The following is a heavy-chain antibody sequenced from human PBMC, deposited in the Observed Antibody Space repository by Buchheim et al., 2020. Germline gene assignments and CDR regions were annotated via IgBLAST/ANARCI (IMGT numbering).Heavy chain of an antibody. Sequence: EVQLVESGGGLVKPGGSLRLSCAASGFTFSNAWMSWVRQAPGKGLEWVGRIKSKTDGGTTDYAAPVKGRFTISRDDSKNMLYLQMNSLKTEDTAVYYCTFRGVRDGTWGYYYGMDVWGQGTT. J-gene: IGHJ6*02. CDR1: GFTFSNAW. D-gene: IGHD3-3*01. CDR2: IKSKTDGGTT. V-gene: IGHV3-15*01. CDR3: TFRGVRDGTWGYYYGMDV.